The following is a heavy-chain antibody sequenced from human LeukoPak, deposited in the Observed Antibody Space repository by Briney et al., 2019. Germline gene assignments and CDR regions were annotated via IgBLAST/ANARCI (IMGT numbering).Heavy chain of an antibody. CDR3: ARSSSGGYYFDY. J-gene: IGHJ4*02. V-gene: IGHV3-23*01. CDR2: ISPNGVIT. CDR1: GFTFSSHG. Sequence: AGSLRLSCAASGFTFSSHGMNWVRQAPGKGLEWVSGISPNGVITYYADSVKGRFTISRDNSKGTVYLQMNSLRLEDTAVYYCARSSSGGYYFDYWGQGTLVTVS. D-gene: IGHD6-19*01.